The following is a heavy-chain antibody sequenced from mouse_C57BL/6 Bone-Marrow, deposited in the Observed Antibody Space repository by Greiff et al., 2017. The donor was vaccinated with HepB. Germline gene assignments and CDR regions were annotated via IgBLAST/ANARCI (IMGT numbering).Heavy chain of an antibody. CDR1: GYSFTGYY. D-gene: IGHD1-1*01. Sequence: VQLQQSGPELVKPGASVKISCKASGYSFTGYYMNWVKQSPEKSLEWIGEINPSTGGTTYNQKFKAKATLTVDKSSSTAYMQLKSLTSEDSAVYYCARETTVVGGNAMDYWGQGTSVTVSS. CDR2: INPSTGGT. CDR3: ARETTVVGGNAMDY. V-gene: IGHV1-42*01. J-gene: IGHJ4*01.